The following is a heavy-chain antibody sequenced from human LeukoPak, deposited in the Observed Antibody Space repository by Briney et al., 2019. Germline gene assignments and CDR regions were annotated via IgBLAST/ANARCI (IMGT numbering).Heavy chain of an antibody. J-gene: IGHJ4*02. V-gene: IGHV4-4*08. CDR3: ARRDSGWNYFDY. CDR2: IYSTGRN. D-gene: IGHD5-12*01. Sequence: SETLSLTCAVSGGSINSHYWSWIRQPPGKGLEWIGDIYSTGRNNYNPSLKSRVTISVDTSRNHLSLNLTSVLAADTAMYYCARRDSGWNYFDYWGQGNLVTVSS. CDR1: GGSINSHY.